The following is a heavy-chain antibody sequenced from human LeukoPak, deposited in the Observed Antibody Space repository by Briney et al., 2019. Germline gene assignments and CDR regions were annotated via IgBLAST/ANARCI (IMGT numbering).Heavy chain of an antibody. CDR3: ARDWVVYYDSSGYPNDAFDI. CDR2: INPSGGST. V-gene: IGHV1-46*01. Sequence: ASVKVSCKASGYTFTSYYMHWVRQAPGQGLEWMGIINPSGGSTSYAQKFQGRVTMTRDTSTSTVYMELSSLRSEDTAVYYCARDWVVYYDSSGYPNDAFDIWGQGTMVTVSS. CDR1: GYTFTSYY. J-gene: IGHJ3*02. D-gene: IGHD3-22*01.